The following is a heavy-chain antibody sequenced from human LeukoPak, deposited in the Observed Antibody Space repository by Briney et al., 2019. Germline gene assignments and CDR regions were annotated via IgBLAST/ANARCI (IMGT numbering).Heavy chain of an antibody. D-gene: IGHD5-12*01. CDR2: INHSGST. Sequence: SETLSLTCAVYGGSFSGYYWSWIRQPPGKGLEWIGEINHSGSTNYNPSLKSRVTISVDTSKNQFSLKLSSVTAADTAVYYCAREYVDIVATWFDPWGQGTLVTVSS. CDR3: AREYVDIVATWFDP. CDR1: GGSFSGYY. J-gene: IGHJ5*02. V-gene: IGHV4-34*01.